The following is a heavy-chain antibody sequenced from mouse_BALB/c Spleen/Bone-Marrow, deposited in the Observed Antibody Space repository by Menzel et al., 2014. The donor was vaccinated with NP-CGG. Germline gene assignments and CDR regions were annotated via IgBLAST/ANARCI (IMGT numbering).Heavy chain of an antibody. CDR2: ILPGSGTA. Sequence: QVQLQQPGAELMKPGASVKISCKATGYTFSNYWIDWVKQRPGHGLEWTGEILPGSGTANYNEKFKGKATFTADTSSNTAYMQLSSLTSEDSALYYCARASVVPYYFDFWGQGTTLTVSS. CDR1: GYTFSNYW. CDR3: ARASVVPYYFDF. D-gene: IGHD1-1*01. J-gene: IGHJ2*01. V-gene: IGHV1-9*01.